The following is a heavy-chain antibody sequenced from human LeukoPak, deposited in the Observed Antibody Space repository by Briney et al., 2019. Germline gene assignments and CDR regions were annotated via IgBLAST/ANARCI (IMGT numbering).Heavy chain of an antibody. CDR1: GFTFSSYS. Sequence: PGGSLRLSCAASGFTFSSYSMNWVRQAPGKGLEWVSSISSSSSYIYYADSVKGRFTISRDNAKNSLYLQMNSLRAEDTAVYYCAREKNYYDSSGSDAFDIWGQGTMVTVSS. CDR3: AREKNYYDSSGSDAFDI. D-gene: IGHD3-22*01. CDR2: ISSSSSYI. V-gene: IGHV3-21*01. J-gene: IGHJ3*02.